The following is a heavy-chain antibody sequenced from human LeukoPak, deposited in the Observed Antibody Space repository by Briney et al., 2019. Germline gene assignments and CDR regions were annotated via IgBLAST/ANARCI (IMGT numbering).Heavy chain of an antibody. J-gene: IGHJ4*02. CDR3: ARGLRFLEWLPFDY. D-gene: IGHD3-3*01. V-gene: IGHV3-21*01. CDR2: ISSSSSYI. Sequence: GGSLRLSCAASGFTFSSYSMNWVRQAPGKELEWVSSISSSSSYIYYADSVKGRFTISRDNAKNSLYLQMNSLRAEDTAVYYCARGLRFLEWLPFDYWGQGTLVTVSS. CDR1: GFTFSSYS.